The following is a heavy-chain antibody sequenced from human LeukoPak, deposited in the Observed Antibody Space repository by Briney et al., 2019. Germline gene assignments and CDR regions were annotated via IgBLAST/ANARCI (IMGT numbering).Heavy chain of an antibody. CDR1: GFTFSGYW. D-gene: IGHD5-18*01. CDR3: ARDRIQLWSHDY. J-gene: IGHJ4*02. Sequence: GGSLRLSCAASGFTFSGYWMSWVRQAPGKGLEWVANIKPDGSDKYYVDSVKGRFTISRENAKNSLYLRMNSLRAEDTAVYYCARDRIQLWSHDYWGQGTLVTVSS. CDR2: IKPDGSDK. V-gene: IGHV3-7*04.